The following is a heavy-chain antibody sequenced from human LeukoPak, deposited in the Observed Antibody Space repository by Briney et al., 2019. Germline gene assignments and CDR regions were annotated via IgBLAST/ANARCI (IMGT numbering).Heavy chain of an antibody. Sequence: GGSLRLSCAASGLTFSSYSMNWVRQAPGKGLEWVSSISSSSSYIYYADSVKGRFTISRDNAKNSLYLQMNSLRAEDTAVYYCARAVNPPAYFVFMDVWGKGTTVTVSS. J-gene: IGHJ6*04. D-gene: IGHD2/OR15-2a*01. CDR2: ISSSSSYI. CDR3: ARAVNPPAYFVFMDV. V-gene: IGHV3-21*01. CDR1: GLTFSSYS.